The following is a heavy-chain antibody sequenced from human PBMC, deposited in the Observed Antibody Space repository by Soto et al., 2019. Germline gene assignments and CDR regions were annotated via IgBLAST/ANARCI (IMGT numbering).Heavy chain of an antibody. D-gene: IGHD6-13*01. J-gene: IGHJ5*02. Sequence: GASVKVSCKASGYTLTRYSIHWVRQAPGQRLEWMGWINAGNGNTKFSQKFQGRVTITRDTSASTAYMELSSLRSEDTAVYYCARDVAAAAPWGQGTLVTVSS. CDR3: ARDVAAAAP. V-gene: IGHV1-3*01. CDR2: INAGNGNT. CDR1: GYTLTRYS.